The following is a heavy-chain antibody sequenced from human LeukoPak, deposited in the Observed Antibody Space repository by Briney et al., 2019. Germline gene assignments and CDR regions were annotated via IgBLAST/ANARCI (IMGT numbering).Heavy chain of an antibody. CDR3: VRLDSSGYYSSSNFDC. CDR1: GFTFDDYG. D-gene: IGHD3-22*01. J-gene: IGHJ4*02. Sequence: GGSLRLSCAVSGFTFDDYGISWVRQAPGKGLEWVSGINWNGGNTGYADAVKGRFTISRDNAKNSLYLQMNSLRAEDTALYYCVRLDSSGYYSSSNFDCWGQGTLVTVSS. CDR2: INWNGGNT. V-gene: IGHV3-20*04.